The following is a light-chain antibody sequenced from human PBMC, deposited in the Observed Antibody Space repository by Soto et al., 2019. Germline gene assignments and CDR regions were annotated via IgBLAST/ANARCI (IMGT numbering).Light chain of an antibody. J-gene: IGKJ5*01. V-gene: IGKV3-20*01. CDR1: QSVTTR. Sequence: EIVLTQSPDTLSLSPGGRATLSCRASQSVTTRLAWYQQKPGQPPRLLISHASVKASGVPVRISGRGSGTDFTLTISRLEPEDFALYYCQQYGGSPITFGLGTRLEGK. CDR3: QQYGGSPIT. CDR2: HAS.